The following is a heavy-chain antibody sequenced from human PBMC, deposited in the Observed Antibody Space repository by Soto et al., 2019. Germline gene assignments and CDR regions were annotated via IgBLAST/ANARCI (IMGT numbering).Heavy chain of an antibody. D-gene: IGHD4-17*01. V-gene: IGHV1-18*01. J-gene: IGHJ4*02. CDR1: GYTLTSYG. Sequence: ASVKVSCKASGYTLTSYGISWVRQAPGQGLEWMGWISAYNGNTNYAQKLQGRVTMTTDTSTSTAYMELRGLRSDDTAVYYCATQHDCGAPDYWGQGTLVTVSS. CDR3: ATQHDCGAPDY. CDR2: ISAYNGNT.